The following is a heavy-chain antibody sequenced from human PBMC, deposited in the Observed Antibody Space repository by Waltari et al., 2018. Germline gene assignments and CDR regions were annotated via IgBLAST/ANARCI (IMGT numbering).Heavy chain of an antibody. CDR1: GGSISSHY. V-gene: IGHV4-59*11. J-gene: IGHJ5*02. CDR2: IYYSGST. CDR3: ARSASYDFWSGSLNWFDP. D-gene: IGHD3-3*01. Sequence: QVQLQESGPGLVKPSETLSLTCTVSGGSISSHYWSWIRQPPGQGLEWIGYIYYSGSTNYNPTLKVRVTISVDPSRNQFSLKLSSVTAADTAVYYCARSASYDFWSGSLNWFDPWGQGTLVTVSS.